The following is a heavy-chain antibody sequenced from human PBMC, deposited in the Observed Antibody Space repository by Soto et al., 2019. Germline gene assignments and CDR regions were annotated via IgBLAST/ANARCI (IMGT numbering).Heavy chain of an antibody. CDR3: ARLVCSSTSCYTRGHYYYYYGMDV. J-gene: IGHJ6*02. Sequence: GESVKISCKGSGYSFTSYWIGWVRQMPGKGLEWMGIIYPGDSDTRYSPSFQGQVTISADKSISTAYLQWSSLKASDTAMYYCARLVCSSTSCYTRGHYYYYYGMDVWGQGTTVTVSS. D-gene: IGHD2-2*02. V-gene: IGHV5-51*01. CDR2: IYPGDSDT. CDR1: GYSFTSYW.